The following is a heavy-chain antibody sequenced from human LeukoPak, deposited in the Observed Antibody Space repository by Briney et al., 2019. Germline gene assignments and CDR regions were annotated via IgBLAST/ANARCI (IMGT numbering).Heavy chain of an antibody. CDR1: GGSISSSSYY. V-gene: IGHV4-39*01. CDR2: IYYSGST. J-gene: IGHJ4*02. D-gene: IGHD3-3*01. Sequence: SETLSLTCTVSGGSISSSSYYWGWIRQPPGKGLEWIGSIYYSGSTYYNPSLKSRVTISVDTSKNQFSLKLSSVTAADTAVYYCASHTIFGVAPTDYWGQGTLVTVSS. CDR3: ASHTIFGVAPTDY.